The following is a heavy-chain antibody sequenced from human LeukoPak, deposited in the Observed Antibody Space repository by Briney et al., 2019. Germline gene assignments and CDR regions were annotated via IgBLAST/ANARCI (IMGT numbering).Heavy chain of an antibody. CDR2: INGGGST. CDR1: GGSFTKHQ. CDR3: ASEAGMAEGHAFDI. D-gene: IGHD3-10*01. J-gene: IGHJ3*02. V-gene: IGHV4-34*01. Sequence: SETLSLTCAVYGGSFTKHQWSWIRQPPGKGLEWIGAINGGGSTNYNPSLKSRVTISVDTSKYQFSLKLSAVTAADTAVYYCASEAGMAEGHAFDIWGQGTMVTVSS.